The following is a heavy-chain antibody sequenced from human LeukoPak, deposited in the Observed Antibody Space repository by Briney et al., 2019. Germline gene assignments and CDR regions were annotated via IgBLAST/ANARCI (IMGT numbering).Heavy chain of an antibody. D-gene: IGHD3-22*01. J-gene: IGHJ3*02. CDR1: GGSISSYY. V-gene: IGHV4-59*01. Sequence: SETLSLTCTVSGGSISSYYWSWIRQPPGKGLEWIGYIYYSGSTNYNPSLKSRVTISVDTPKNQFSLKLSSVTAADTAVYYCARDTTLVAFDIWGQGTMVTVSS. CDR3: ARDTTLVAFDI. CDR2: IYYSGST.